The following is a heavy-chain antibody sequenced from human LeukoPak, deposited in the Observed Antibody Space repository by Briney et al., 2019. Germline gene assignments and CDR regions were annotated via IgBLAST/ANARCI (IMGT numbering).Heavy chain of an antibody. Sequence: PSGTLSLTCTVSGGSIGDSTYYWVWIRQPPGKGLEWIGSIYYSGSTYYNPSLKSRVTISVDTSRNQFSLRLSSVTAADTALYYCARDRQQLVRGDYFDYWGQGTLVTVSS. CDR3: ARDRQQLVRGDYFDY. D-gene: IGHD6-13*01. CDR2: IYYSGST. V-gene: IGHV4-39*07. CDR1: GGSIGDSTYY. J-gene: IGHJ4*02.